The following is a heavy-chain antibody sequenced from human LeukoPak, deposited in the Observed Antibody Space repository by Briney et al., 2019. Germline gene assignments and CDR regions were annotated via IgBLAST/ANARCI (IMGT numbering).Heavy chain of an antibody. J-gene: IGHJ4*02. Sequence: GGSLRLSCTASGFTFSTYAISWVRQAPGKGLEWVSAISGSGGKTYYTDSVKGRFTITRDNSKNTLYLQMNSPRAEDTAVYYCAKEYSSSGYFNYWGQGTLVTVSS. V-gene: IGHV3-23*01. CDR2: ISGSGGKT. D-gene: IGHD6-13*01. CDR3: AKEYSSSGYFNY. CDR1: GFTFSTYA.